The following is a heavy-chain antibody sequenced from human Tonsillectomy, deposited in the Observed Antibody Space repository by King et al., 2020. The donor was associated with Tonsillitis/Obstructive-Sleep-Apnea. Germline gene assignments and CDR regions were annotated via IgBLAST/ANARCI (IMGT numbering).Heavy chain of an antibody. V-gene: IGHV4-59*01. D-gene: IGHD2-15*01. CDR1: GGSISTYY. Sequence: QLQESGPGLVKPSETLSLTCTVSGGSISTYYWTWFRQPPGKGLEWIGYIYYSGSTSYNPSLKSRVTIFLDTSKNQFSLQLNSLTAADTAVYYCAREQGSYMDVWGKGTTVTVSS. CDR2: IYYSGST. CDR3: AREQGSYMDV. J-gene: IGHJ6*03.